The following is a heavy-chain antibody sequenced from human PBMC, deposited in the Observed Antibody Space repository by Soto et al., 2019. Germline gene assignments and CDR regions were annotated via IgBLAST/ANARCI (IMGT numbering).Heavy chain of an antibody. Sequence: QVQLQESGPGLVKPSETLSLTCTVSGGSISNYYWSWIRQPPGKGLEWIGYIYYSGSTNYNPSLKSRVTISVDTSKNQFSLKLSSVTAADTAVYYCARRYGPGFDYWGQGTLVTVSS. CDR3: ARRYGPGFDY. CDR1: GGSISNYY. D-gene: IGHD4-17*01. V-gene: IGHV4-59*08. J-gene: IGHJ4*02. CDR2: IYYSGST.